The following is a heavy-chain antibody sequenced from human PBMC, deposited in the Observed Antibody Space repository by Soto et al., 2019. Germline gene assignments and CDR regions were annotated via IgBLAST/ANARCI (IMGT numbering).Heavy chain of an antibody. D-gene: IGHD3-16*01. CDR2: IYYSGNT. CDR3: AREGGESSDGLYYFDS. J-gene: IGHJ4*02. Sequence: QVQLQESGPGLVKPSQTLSLTCTVSGGSTSSDNYWSWIRQPPGKGLEWIGHIYYSGNTDYNQSLKSRLAISMDTAKNQFSLKLSSVTAADTAVYFCAREGGESSDGLYYFDSWGQGSLVTVSS. CDR1: GGSTSSDNY. V-gene: IGHV4-30-4*01.